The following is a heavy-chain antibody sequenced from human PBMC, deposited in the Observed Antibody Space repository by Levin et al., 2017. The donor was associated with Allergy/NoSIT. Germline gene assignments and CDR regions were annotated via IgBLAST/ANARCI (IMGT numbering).Heavy chain of an antibody. CDR2: INPYSGGA. V-gene: IGHV1-2*02. CDR1: GYTFTAFY. Sequence: GESLKISCKASGYTFTAFYVHWVRQAPGQGLEWMGWINPYSGGANYAQKFQGRVTMTRDTSISTAYMELSSLRSDDTAVYYCARGGAYGDYGAYWGQGTLVTVSS. J-gene: IGHJ4*02. CDR3: ARGGAYGDYGAY. D-gene: IGHD4-17*01.